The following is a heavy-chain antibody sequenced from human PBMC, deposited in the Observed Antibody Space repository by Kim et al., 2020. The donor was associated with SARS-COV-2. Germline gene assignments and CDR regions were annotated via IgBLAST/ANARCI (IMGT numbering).Heavy chain of an antibody. CDR2: INPNSGGT. CDR1: GYTFTGYY. J-gene: IGHJ6*02. CDR3: AKPLWSGYYSPHGMDV. D-gene: IGHD3-3*01. Sequence: ASVKVSCKASGYTFTGYYMHWVRQAPGQGLEWMGWINPNSGGTNYAQKFQGRVTMTRDTSISTAYMELSRLRSDDTAVDYCAKPLWSGYYSPHGMDVWGQGTTVTVSS. V-gene: IGHV1-2*02.